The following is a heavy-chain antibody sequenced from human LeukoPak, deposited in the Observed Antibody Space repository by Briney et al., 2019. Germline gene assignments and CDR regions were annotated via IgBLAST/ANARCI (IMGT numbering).Heavy chain of an antibody. D-gene: IGHD5-18*01. CDR3: AKTSLQLWFHFDY. J-gene: IGHJ4*02. V-gene: IGHV3-23*01. Sequence: GRSLRLSCAASGFTFSSYAMSWIRQAPGKGLEWVSAISGSGGSTYYADSVKGRFTISRDNSKNTLYLQMNSLRAEDTAVYYCAKTSLQLWFHFDYWGQGTLVTVSS. CDR1: GFTFSSYA. CDR2: ISGSGGST.